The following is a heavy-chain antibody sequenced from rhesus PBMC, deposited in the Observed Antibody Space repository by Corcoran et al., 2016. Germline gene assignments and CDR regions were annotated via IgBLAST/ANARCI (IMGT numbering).Heavy chain of an antibody. V-gene: IGHV4-65*01. J-gene: IGHJ4*01. CDR3: ARHPGTGWMNFDY. D-gene: IGHD6-31*01. Sequence: QVQLQESGPGLVKASETLSLTCAVSGVSISSSNWWSWIRQSPGKGLEWIGYISGSRGSTFYNPCLKRRVAISTDSSTSQFSLKLNSVTAADTAVYYCARHPGTGWMNFDYWGQGVLVTVSS. CDR2: ISGSRGST. CDR1: GVSISSSNW.